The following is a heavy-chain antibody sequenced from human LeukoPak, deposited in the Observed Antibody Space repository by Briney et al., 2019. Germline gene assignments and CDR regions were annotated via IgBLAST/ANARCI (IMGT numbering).Heavy chain of an antibody. D-gene: IGHD2-15*01. CDR2: IYYSGGT. CDR3: ARDRCSGGSCYGYYYGMDV. Sequence: SETLSLTCTVSGGSISSYYWSWIRQPPGKGLEWIGYIYYSGGTNYNPSLKSRVTISVDTSKNQFSLKLSSVTAADTAVYYCARDRCSGGSCYGYYYGMDVWGQGTTVTVSS. J-gene: IGHJ6*02. V-gene: IGHV4-59*12. CDR1: GGSISSYY.